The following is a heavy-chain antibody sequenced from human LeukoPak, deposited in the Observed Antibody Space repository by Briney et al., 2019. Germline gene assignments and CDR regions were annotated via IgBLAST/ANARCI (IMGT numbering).Heavy chain of an antibody. V-gene: IGHV1-18*01. CDR1: GYTFTSYG. D-gene: IGHD2-15*01. CDR2: ISAYNGNT. J-gene: IGHJ6*03. CDR3: ARVAALAYYYYMDV. Sequence: GASVKASCKASGYTFTSYGISWVRQAPGQGREWMGWISAYNGNTNYAQKLQGRVTMTTDTSTSTAYMELRSLRSDDTAVYYCARVAALAYYYYMDVWGKGTTVTVSS.